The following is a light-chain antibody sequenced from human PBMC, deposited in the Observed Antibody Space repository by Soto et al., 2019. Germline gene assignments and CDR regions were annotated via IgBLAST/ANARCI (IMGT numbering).Light chain of an antibody. CDR2: WAS. CDR3: QQYYTTPLT. Sequence: DIVMTQSQDSLAVSLGERATINCKSSQSVLYSSNNKNYLAWYQQKPGQPPELLIYWASTRESGVPDRFSGSGSGTGFTLTISGLQAEDVAVYYCQQYYTTPLTFGGGTKVDIK. CDR1: QSVLYSSNNKNY. J-gene: IGKJ4*01. V-gene: IGKV4-1*01.